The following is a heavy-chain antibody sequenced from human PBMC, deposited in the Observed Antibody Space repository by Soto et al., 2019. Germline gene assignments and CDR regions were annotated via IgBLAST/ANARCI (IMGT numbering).Heavy chain of an antibody. J-gene: IGHJ6*02. D-gene: IGHD3-10*01. CDR3: ARGSVLLWFGELWYYYGMDV. Sequence: SETLSLTCAVYGGSFSGYYWSWIRQPPGKGLEWIGEINHSGSTNYNPSLKSRVTISVDTSKNQFSLKLSSVTAADTAVYYCARGSVLLWFGELWYYYGMDVWGQGTTVTVSS. CDR2: INHSGST. V-gene: IGHV4-34*01. CDR1: GGSFSGYY.